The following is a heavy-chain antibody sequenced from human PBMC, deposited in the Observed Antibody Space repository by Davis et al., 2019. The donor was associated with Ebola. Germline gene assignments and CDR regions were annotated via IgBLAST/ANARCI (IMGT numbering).Heavy chain of an antibody. Sequence: PGGSLRLSCAASGFTFSSYAMHWVRQAPGKGLEWVALISYDGSNKYYADSVKGRFTISRDNSKNTLYLQMNSLRAEDTAVYYCAKEPWFGELLSEYYFDYWGQGTLVTVSS. J-gene: IGHJ4*02. CDR3: AKEPWFGELLSEYYFDY. CDR2: ISYDGSNK. CDR1: GFTFSSYA. D-gene: IGHD3-10*01. V-gene: IGHV3-30*14.